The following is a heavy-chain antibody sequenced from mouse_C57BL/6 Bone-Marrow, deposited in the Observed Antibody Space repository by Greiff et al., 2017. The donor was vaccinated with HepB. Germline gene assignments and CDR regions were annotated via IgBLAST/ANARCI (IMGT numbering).Heavy chain of an antibody. Sequence: EVMLVESGTVLSRPGASVKMSCKTSGYTFTSYWMHWVNQRTGQGLEWIGAIYPGNSDTSYNQKFKGKAKLTAVTSASTSYMELSSLTNEDSAVYYCNYYDYDVSAMDYWGQGTSVTVSS. D-gene: IGHD2-4*01. CDR3: NYYDYDVSAMDY. V-gene: IGHV1-5*01. J-gene: IGHJ4*01. CDR2: IYPGNSDT. CDR1: GYTFTSYW.